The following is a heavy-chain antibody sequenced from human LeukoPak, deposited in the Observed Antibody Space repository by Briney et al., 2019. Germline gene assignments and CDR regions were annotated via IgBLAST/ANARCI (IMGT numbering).Heavy chain of an antibody. CDR3: GRKGDGEYEGY. CDR2: IDPSDSYN. D-gene: IGHD2-21*02. CDR1: GYSFTNYW. V-gene: IGHV5-10-1*01. Sequence: GESLKISCKGSGYSFTNYWISWVRPMPGKGLGWMGRIDPSDSYNNYSPSFQGHVTISADKSISTAYLQWRSLKASDTAMYYAGRKGDGEYEGYWGQGTLVTVSS. J-gene: IGHJ4*02.